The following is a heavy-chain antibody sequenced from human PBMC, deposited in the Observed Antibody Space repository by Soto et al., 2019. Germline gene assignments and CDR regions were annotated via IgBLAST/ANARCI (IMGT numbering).Heavy chain of an antibody. V-gene: IGHV4-59*01. Sequence: PSETLSLTCTVSGGSISSYYWSWIRQPPGKGLEWIGYIYYSGSTNYNPSLKSRVTISVDTSKNQFSLKLSSVTAADTAVYYCARVFTSDYGENYGMDVSGQATTVTVSS. CDR2: IYYSGST. J-gene: IGHJ6*02. CDR1: GGSISSYY. CDR3: ARVFTSDYGENYGMDV. D-gene: IGHD4-17*01.